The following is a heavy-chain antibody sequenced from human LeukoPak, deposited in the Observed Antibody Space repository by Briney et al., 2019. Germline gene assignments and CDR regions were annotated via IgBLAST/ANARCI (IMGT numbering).Heavy chain of an antibody. D-gene: IGHD6-19*01. V-gene: IGHV3-33*08. CDR2: IWYDGSNK. CDR3: ARSSRSSGSPYYYYGMDV. CDR1: GFTFSNAW. J-gene: IGHJ6*02. Sequence: GGSLRLSCAASGFTFSNAWMSWVRQAPGKGLEWVAVIWYDGSNKYYADSVKGRFTISRDNSKNTLYLQMNSLRAEDTAVYYCARSSRSSGSPYYYYGMDVWGQGTTVTVSS.